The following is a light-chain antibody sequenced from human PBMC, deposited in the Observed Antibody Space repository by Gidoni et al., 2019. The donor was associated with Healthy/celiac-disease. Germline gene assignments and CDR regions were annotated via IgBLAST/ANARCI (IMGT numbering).Light chain of an antibody. V-gene: IGKV1-12*01. CDR3: LQADSFPLT. CDR2: SAS. Sequence: DIHMTHSPSSVSVSVGDSVTISCRASQSIGVWLAWYQQRPGNASNLLIYSASILHRGVPSRFSGAGSGTHFTLTISSLQPEDVGTYFCLQADSFPLTFGQGTRLEI. J-gene: IGKJ5*01. CDR1: QSIGVW.